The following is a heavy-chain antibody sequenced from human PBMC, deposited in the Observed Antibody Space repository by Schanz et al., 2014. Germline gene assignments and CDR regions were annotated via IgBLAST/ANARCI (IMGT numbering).Heavy chain of an antibody. V-gene: IGHV3-23*01. CDR1: GFTFSDYY. Sequence: PGGSLRLSCAASGFTFSDYYMSWIRQAPGKGPEWVSSLTGSGGGTYYADSVRGRFAISRDNSKNTLYLEMNSLRAEDTAVYYCARGRQQLGSFDYWGPGTLVTVSS. CDR3: ARGRQQLGSFDY. CDR2: LTGSGGGT. J-gene: IGHJ4*02. D-gene: IGHD6-13*01.